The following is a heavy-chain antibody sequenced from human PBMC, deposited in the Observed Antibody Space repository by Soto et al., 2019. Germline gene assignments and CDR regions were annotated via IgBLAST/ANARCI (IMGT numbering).Heavy chain of an antibody. CDR2: IYSGGSA. Sequence: GGSLRLSCAASGFTVSSNYMSWVRQAPGKGLEWVSVIYSGGSAYYADSVKGRFTISRDNSKNTLYLQMGSLRAEDMAVYYCARGPHSYYFDYWGQGTLVTVSS. CDR1: GFTVSSNY. V-gene: IGHV3-66*01. CDR3: ARGPHSYYFDY. J-gene: IGHJ4*02.